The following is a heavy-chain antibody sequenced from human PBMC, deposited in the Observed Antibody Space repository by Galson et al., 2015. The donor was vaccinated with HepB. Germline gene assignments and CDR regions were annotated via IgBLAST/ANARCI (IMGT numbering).Heavy chain of an antibody. CDR3: ARERALWGDYCYGMDV. D-gene: IGHD3-16*01. Sequence: SLRLSCAASGFTFSSYGMHWVRQAPGKGLEWVAVIWYDGSNKYYADSVKGRFTISRDNSKNTLYLQMNSLRAEDTAVYYCARERALWGDYCYGMDVWGQGTTVTVSS. CDR2: IWYDGSNK. J-gene: IGHJ6*02. CDR1: GFTFSSYG. V-gene: IGHV3-33*01.